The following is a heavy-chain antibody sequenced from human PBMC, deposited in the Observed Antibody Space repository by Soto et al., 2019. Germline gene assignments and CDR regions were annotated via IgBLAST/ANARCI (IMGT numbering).Heavy chain of an antibody. CDR3: AAGGTRWLHSPFDY. Sequence: QVQLLQSGAEVKKPGASVKVSCKVSGHTLTELSMHWVRQAPGRGLEWMGGFDPEDGEKIFAQKFQGRVTMTEDTSTDSTYMELTSLRSEDTAVYYCAAGGTRWLHSPFDYWGQGTLVTISS. V-gene: IGHV1-24*01. CDR2: FDPEDGEK. J-gene: IGHJ4*02. D-gene: IGHD1-1*01. CDR1: GHTLTELS.